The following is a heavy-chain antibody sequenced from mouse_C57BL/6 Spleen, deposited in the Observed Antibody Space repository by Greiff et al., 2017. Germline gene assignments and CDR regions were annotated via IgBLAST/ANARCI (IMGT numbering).Heavy chain of an antibody. CDR1: GYTFTDYN. D-gene: IGHD4-1*01. CDR3: ATANWDPWFAY. J-gene: IGHJ3*01. CDR2: INPNNGGT. V-gene: IGHV1-18*01. Sequence: EVQLQESGPELVKPGASVKIPCKASGYTFTDYNMDWVKQSHGKSLEWIGDINPNNGGTIYNQKFKGKATLTVDKSSSTAYMGLRSLTSEDTAVYYCATANWDPWFAYWGQGTLVTVSA.